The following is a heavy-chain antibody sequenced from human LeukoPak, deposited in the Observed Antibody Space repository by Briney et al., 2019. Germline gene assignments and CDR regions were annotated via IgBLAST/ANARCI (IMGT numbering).Heavy chain of an antibody. CDR2: IRGSGGGT. V-gene: IGHV3-23*01. Sequence: GGSLRLSCAASGITFSTYAMTWVRQALGKGLEWVSSIRGSGGGTDYADSVKGRFTISRDNSRDTLFLQMNSLRAEDTALYYCTRDPNGDYVGAFDMWGPGTMVTVSS. CDR1: GITFSTYA. D-gene: IGHD4-17*01. J-gene: IGHJ3*02. CDR3: TRDPNGDYVGAFDM.